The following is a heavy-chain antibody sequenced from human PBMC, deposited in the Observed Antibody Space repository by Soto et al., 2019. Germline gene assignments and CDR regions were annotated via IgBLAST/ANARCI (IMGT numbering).Heavy chain of an antibody. D-gene: IGHD3-9*01. CDR1: GFTFSSYS. CDR3: ARAHSYYDILTGYFYYYGMDV. J-gene: IGHJ6*02. V-gene: IGHV3-21*01. CDR2: ISSSSSYI. Sequence: VGSLRLSCAASGFTFSSYSMNWVRQAPGKGLEWVSSISSSSSYIYYADSVKGRFTISRDNAKNSLYLQMNSLRAEDTAVYYCARAHSYYDILTGYFYYYGMDVWGQGTTVTVSS.